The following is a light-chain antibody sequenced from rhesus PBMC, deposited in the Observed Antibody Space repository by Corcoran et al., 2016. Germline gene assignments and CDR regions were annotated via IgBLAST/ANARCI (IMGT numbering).Light chain of an antibody. V-gene: IGKV1-66*01. Sequence: DIQMTQSPSSLSAAVGDRVTITCRSSQDINNYLSWYQQKPGKAPKPLIYFAPSLEAGAPSGFSGTRSGTDYSLTISSLQPEDFATYYCQQYNNSPFTCGPGTKLDIK. CDR3: QQYNNSPFT. CDR2: FAP. J-gene: IGKJ3*01. CDR1: QDINNY.